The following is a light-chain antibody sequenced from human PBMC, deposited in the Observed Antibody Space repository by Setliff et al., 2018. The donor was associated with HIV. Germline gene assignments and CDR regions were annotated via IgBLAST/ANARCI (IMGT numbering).Light chain of an antibody. V-gene: IGLV1-47*01. CDR1: SSNIGSNY. CDR2: RSN. Sequence: QSVLTQPPSASGTPGQRVTISCSGSSSNIGSNYVYWYQQLPGTAPKLLIYRSNQRPSGVPDRFSGSKSGTSASLAISGLRSEDEADYYCAAWDDSLSGLYVFGAGTK. J-gene: IGLJ1*01. CDR3: AAWDDSLSGLYV.